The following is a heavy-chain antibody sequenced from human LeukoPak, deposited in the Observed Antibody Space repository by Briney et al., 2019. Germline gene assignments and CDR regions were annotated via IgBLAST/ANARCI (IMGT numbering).Heavy chain of an antibody. CDR2: IYYSGST. D-gene: IGHD5-24*01. Sequence: PSETLSLTCTVSGGSISSYYWSWIRQPPGKGLEWIGYIYYSGSTNYNPSLKSRVTISVDTSKNQFSLKLSSVTAADTAVYYCARQTMMATFDYWGQGTLVTVSS. V-gene: IGHV4-59*08. J-gene: IGHJ4*02. CDR1: GGSISSYY. CDR3: ARQTMMATFDY.